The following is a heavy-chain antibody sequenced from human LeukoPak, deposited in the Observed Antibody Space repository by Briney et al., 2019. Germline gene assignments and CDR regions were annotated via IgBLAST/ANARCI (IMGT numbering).Heavy chain of an antibody. D-gene: IGHD3-3*01. Sequence: SETLSLTCAVYGGSFSGYYWSWIRQPPGKGLEWIGEINHSGSTNYNPSLKSRVTISVDTSKNQFSLKLSSVTAADTAVYYCARHIFWSGYPHFDYWGQGTLVTVSS. CDR3: ARHIFWSGYPHFDY. V-gene: IGHV4-34*01. J-gene: IGHJ4*02. CDR2: INHSGST. CDR1: GGSFSGYY.